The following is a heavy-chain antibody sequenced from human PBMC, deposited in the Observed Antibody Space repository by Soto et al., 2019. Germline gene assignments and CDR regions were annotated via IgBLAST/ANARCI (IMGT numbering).Heavy chain of an antibody. V-gene: IGHV4-39*01. Sequence: QLQLQESGPGLVKPSETLSLTCTVSGGSISSSSYYWGWIRQPPGQGLEWIGSIYYSGSTYYNPSLKSRVTISVDTSKNQFSLKLSSVTAADTAVYYCARPGWFDPWGQGTLVTVSS. CDR1: GGSISSSSYY. J-gene: IGHJ5*02. CDR3: ARPGWFDP. CDR2: IYYSGST.